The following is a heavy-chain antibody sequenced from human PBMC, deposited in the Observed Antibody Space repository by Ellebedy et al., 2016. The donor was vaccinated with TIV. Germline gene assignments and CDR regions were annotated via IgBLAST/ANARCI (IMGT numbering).Heavy chain of an antibody. CDR2: ISSSGSTI. D-gene: IGHD2-2*01. CDR3: ARVVTAAADYFDY. Sequence: PGGSLRLSCAASGFTFSNYYMSWIRQAPGKGLEWVSYISSSGSTIYYADSVKGRFTISRENAKNSLYLQMNSLRDEDTAVYYCARVVTAAADYFDYWGQGTLVTVSS. V-gene: IGHV3-11*04. J-gene: IGHJ4*02. CDR1: GFTFSNYY.